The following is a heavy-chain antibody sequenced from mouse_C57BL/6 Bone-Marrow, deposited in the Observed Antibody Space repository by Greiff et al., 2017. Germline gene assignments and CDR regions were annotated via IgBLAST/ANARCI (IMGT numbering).Heavy chain of an antibody. CDR3: ARFSSHWYFDV. D-gene: IGHD1-1*01. J-gene: IGHJ1*03. Sequence: QVQLKQPGAELVRPGSSVKLSCKASGYTFTSYWMDWVKQRPGQGLEWIGNIYPSDSETHYNQKFKDKATLTVDKSSSTAYMQLSSLTSEDSAVYYCARFSSHWYFDVWGTGTTVTVSS. CDR1: GYTFTSYW. V-gene: IGHV1-61*01. CDR2: IYPSDSET.